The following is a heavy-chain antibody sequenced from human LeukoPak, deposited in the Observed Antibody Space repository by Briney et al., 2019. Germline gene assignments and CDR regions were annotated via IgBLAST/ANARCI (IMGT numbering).Heavy chain of an antibody. D-gene: IGHD2-8*01. J-gene: IGHJ4*02. Sequence: ASVKASCKASGYTFTSYGISWVRQAPGQGLEWMGWISAYNGNTNYAQKLQGRVTMTTDTSTSTAYMELRSLRSDDTAVYYCAGDARSYGFDYWGQGTLVTVSS. CDR1: GYTFTSYG. V-gene: IGHV1-18*01. CDR3: AGDARSYGFDY. CDR2: ISAYNGNT.